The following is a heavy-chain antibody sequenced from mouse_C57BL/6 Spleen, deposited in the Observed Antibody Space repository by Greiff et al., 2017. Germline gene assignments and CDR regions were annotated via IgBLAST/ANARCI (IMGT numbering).Heavy chain of an antibody. D-gene: IGHD1-1*01. CDR1: GFTFSSYT. CDR2: ISGGGGNT. V-gene: IGHV5-9*01. Sequence: EVMLVESGGGLVKPGGSLKLSCAASGFTFSSYTMSWVRQTPEKRLEWVATISGGGGNTYYPDSVKGRFTISRDNAKNTLYLQMSSLRSEDTALYYCARNYGSSYWYFDVWGTGTTVTVSS. CDR3: ARNYGSSYWYFDV. J-gene: IGHJ1*03.